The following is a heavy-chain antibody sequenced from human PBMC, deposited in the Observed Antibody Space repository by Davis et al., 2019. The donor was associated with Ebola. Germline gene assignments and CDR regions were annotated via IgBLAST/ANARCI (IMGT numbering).Heavy chain of an antibody. CDR2: ISNNAQSI. J-gene: IGHJ4*02. CDR3: ASQVATFSPFDY. CDR1: GFTFGNYA. Sequence: PGGSLRLSCEVSGFTFGNYAMSWVRQAPGKGLEWVSGISNNAQSIHYADSVKGRFTISRDNYKNTLYLQMNSVKLEDAAIYYCASQVATFSPFDYWGQGTLVIVSS. V-gene: IGHV3-23*01.